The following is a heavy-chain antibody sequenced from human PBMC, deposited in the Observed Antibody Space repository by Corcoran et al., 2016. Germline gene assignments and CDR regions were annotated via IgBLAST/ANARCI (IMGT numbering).Heavy chain of an antibody. Sequence: QVQLVESGGGLVKPGGSLRLSCAASGFTFSDYYMRWIRQAPGKGLEWVSYISSSSSYTNYADSVKGRFTISRDNAKNSLYLQMNSLRAEDTAVYYCARDLSTDTYDYVWGSYRFDWYFDLWGRGTLVTVSS. D-gene: IGHD3-16*02. CDR2: ISSSSSYT. CDR1: GFTFSDYY. CDR3: ARDLSTDTYDYVWGSYRFDWYFDL. J-gene: IGHJ2*01. V-gene: IGHV3-11*06.